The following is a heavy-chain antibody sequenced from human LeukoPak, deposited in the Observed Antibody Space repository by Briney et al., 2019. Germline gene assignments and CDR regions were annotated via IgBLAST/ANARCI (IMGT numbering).Heavy chain of an antibody. J-gene: IGHJ6*02. Sequence: KRGESLKISCKGSGYSFTSYWIGWVRQMPGKGLEWMGIIYPGDSDTRYSPSFQGQVTISADKSISTAYLQWSSLKASDTAMYYCARRARDYYYYYGMDVWGQGTTVTVSS. V-gene: IGHV5-51*01. CDR3: ARRARDYYYYYGMDV. CDR1: GYSFTSYW. CDR2: IYPGDSDT.